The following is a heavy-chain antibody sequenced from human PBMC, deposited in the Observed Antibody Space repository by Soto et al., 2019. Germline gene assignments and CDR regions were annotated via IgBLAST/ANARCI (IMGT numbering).Heavy chain of an antibody. CDR1: GGSISSSGYY. V-gene: IGHV4-39*07. Sequence: ASETLSLTCTVSGGSISSSGYYWGWIRQPPGKGLEWIGSIYYSGSTYYNPSLKSRVTISVDTSKNQFSLKLSSVTAADTAVYYCARGGYCISTSCPGHYYYYGMDVWGQGTTVTVSS. CDR2: IYYSGST. J-gene: IGHJ6*02. D-gene: IGHD2-2*01. CDR3: ARGGYCISTSCPGHYYYYGMDV.